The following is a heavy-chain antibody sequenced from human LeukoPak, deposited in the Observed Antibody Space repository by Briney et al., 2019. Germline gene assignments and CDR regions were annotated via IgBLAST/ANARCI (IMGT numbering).Heavy chain of an antibody. CDR1: GGSISSSNW. CDR2: IYHSGST. D-gene: IGHD6-13*01. J-gene: IGHJ4*02. V-gene: IGHV4-4*02. CDR3: ARATGYSSSWYDRSLGC. Sequence: SETLSLTCAVSGGSISSSNWWSWVRQPPGKGLEWIGEIYHSGSTNYNPSLKSRVTISVDKSKNQFSLKLSSVTAADTAVYYCARATGYSSSWYDRSLGCWGQGTLVTVSS.